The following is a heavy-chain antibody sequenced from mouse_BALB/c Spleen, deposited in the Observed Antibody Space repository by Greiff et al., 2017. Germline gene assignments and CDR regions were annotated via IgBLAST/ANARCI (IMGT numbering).Heavy chain of an antibody. CDR2: ISCYNGAT. J-gene: IGHJ2*01. V-gene: IGHV1S34*01. CDR1: GYPFTGYY. Sequence: LVKTGASVKISCKASGYPFTGYYMHWVKQSHGKSLEWIGYISCYNGATSYNQKFKGKATFTVDTSSSTAYMQFNSLTSEDSAVYYCARGGLRYGNYVGFDYWGQGTTLTVSS. CDR3: ARGGLRYGNYVGFDY. D-gene: IGHD2-10*02.